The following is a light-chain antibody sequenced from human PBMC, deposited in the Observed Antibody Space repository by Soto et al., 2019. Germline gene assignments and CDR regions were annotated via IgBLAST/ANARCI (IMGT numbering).Light chain of an antibody. CDR3: QIPRKWFS. Sequence: EMVLTQSPATLSLSPGERATLSCRPSHSLSDNYLAWYQQKPGQSPRLLIYDTSIRATGIPDRFSGSGSGTDFTLTISSLEPEDFAVYYCQIPRKWFSFGPGTKVDVK. V-gene: IGKV3-11*01. CDR1: HSLSDNY. J-gene: IGKJ3*01. CDR2: DTS.